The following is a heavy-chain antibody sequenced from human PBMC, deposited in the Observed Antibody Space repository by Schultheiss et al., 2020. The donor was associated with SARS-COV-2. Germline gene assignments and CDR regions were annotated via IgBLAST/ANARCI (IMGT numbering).Heavy chain of an antibody. J-gene: IGHJ6*02. CDR3: VRDAVMNYQYYYGMDV. Sequence: GGSLRLSCAASGFTFSSYAMHWVRQAPGKGLEWVAVISYDGSIEYYADSVRGQFTISRDNSKNTLYLQMNSLRAEDTAVYYCVRDAVMNYQYYYGMDVWGQGTTVTVSS. V-gene: IGHV3-30*07. D-gene: IGHD1-7*01. CDR1: GFTFSSYA. CDR2: ISYDGSIE.